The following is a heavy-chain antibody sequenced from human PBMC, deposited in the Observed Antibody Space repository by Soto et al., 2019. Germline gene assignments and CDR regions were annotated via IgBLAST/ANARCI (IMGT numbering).Heavy chain of an antibody. Sequence: QVQLQESGPGLVKPSQTLSLTCTVSGGSISSGGYYWSWIRQHPGKGLEWIGYIYSSGSTYYNPSLKSRVTISVDTSKNQFSLKLSSVGAAATVVYYCARVVVVPAANMDYWGQGTLVTVCS. CDR1: GGSISSGGYY. V-gene: IGHV4-31*03. J-gene: IGHJ4*02. D-gene: IGHD2-2*01. CDR3: ARVVVVPAANMDY. CDR2: IYSSGST.